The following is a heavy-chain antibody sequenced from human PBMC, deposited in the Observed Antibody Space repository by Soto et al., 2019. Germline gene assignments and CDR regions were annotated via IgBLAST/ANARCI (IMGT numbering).Heavy chain of an antibody. J-gene: IGHJ4*02. CDR1: GYTFTSYD. CDR3: AGECGASSPFDY. CDR2: MNPNSGNT. V-gene: IGHV1-8*01. Sequence: QVQLVQSGAEVKKPGASVKVSCKASGYTFTSYDINWVRQATGQGLEWMGWMNPNSGNTGYAHKIQGRVTMTRNTTISKAYMEPSSLRTDDTAVYYCAGECGASSPFDYWGQGTLVTVSS. D-gene: IGHD3-10*01.